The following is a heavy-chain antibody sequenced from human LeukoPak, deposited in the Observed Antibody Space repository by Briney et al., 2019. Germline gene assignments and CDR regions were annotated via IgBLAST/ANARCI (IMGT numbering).Heavy chain of an antibody. CDR2: INHSGST. V-gene: IGHV4-34*01. CDR1: GGSFSGYY. D-gene: IGHD6-13*01. CDR3: ARRRLAAAGKGLDY. Sequence: PSETLSLTCAVYGGSFSGYYWSWIRQPPGKGLEWIGEINHSGSTNYNPSLKSRVTISVDTSKNQFSLKLSSVTAADTAVYYCARRRLAAAGKGLDYWGQGTLVTVSS. J-gene: IGHJ4*02.